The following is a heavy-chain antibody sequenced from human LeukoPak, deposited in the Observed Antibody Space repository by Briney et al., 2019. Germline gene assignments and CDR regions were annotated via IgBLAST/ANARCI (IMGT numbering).Heavy chain of an antibody. V-gene: IGHV4-59*12. Sequence: SETLSLTCTVSGGSISSYYWSWIRQPPGKGLEWIGYIYYSGSTNYNPSLKSRVTISVDTSKNQFSLKLSSVTAADTAVYYCARGWWQQLNRLDYWGQGTLVTVSS. CDR1: GGSISSYY. CDR3: ARGWWQQLNRLDY. J-gene: IGHJ4*02. D-gene: IGHD6-13*01. CDR2: IYYSGST.